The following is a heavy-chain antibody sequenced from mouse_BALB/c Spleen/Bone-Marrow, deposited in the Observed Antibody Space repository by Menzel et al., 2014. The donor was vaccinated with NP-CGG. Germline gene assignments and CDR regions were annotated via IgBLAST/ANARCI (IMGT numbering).Heavy chain of an antibody. CDR3: ARLGYYGMMAF. J-gene: IGHJ4*01. CDR1: GFDFSRYR. D-gene: IGHD1-1*01. Sequence: EVQRVESGGGLVQPGGSLKLSCAVSGFDFSRYRMSWVRQAPGKGLEWIGEINPESSTINYTPSLKDKFIISRDNAKNTLYLQMSKVRSEDTALYYCARLGYYGMMAFWGQGTSVTVSS. CDR2: INPESSTI. V-gene: IGHV4-1*02.